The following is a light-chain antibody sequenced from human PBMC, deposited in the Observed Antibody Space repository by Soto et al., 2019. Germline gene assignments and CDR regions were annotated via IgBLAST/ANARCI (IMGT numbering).Light chain of an antibody. Sequence: EIVMTQSAPTLSVVPGERATLSCRPSQSISSNLAWYQHKPGQAPRLLIYDGSTRALGIPARFSGSESGTEFTLTISSLQSEDFAVYFCQQYDNWPITFGQGTRLEIK. CDR1: QSISSN. J-gene: IGKJ5*01. V-gene: IGKV3-15*01. CDR3: QQYDNWPIT. CDR2: DGS.